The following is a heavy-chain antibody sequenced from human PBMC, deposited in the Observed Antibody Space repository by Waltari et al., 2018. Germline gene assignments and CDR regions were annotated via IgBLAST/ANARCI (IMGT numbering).Heavy chain of an antibody. V-gene: IGHV4-34*01. Sequence: QVQLQQWGAGLLKPSETLSLTCAVYGGSFSGYYWSWIRQPPGKGLEWIGEINHSGSTNYNPSLKSRVTISVDKSKNQFSLKLSSVTAADTAVYYCARVVVVAATSWFDPWGQGTLVTVSS. CDR1: GGSFSGYY. D-gene: IGHD2-15*01. CDR3: ARVVVVAATSWFDP. CDR2: INHSGST. J-gene: IGHJ5*02.